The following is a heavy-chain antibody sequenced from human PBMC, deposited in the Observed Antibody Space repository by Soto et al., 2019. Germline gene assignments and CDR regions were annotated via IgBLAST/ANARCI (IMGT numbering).Heavy chain of an antibody. Sequence: SETLSLTCTMSGVSISSFSISSNYCRLIRQPPGKGLEWIGSIHYSGNTNYSPSLKSRVTISVDTSKNQFSLKLSSVTAADTAVYYCARIPYPSASFGYWGQGTLVTVSS. CDR3: ARIPYPSASFGY. V-gene: IGHV4-61*01. D-gene: IGHD3-16*01. CDR1: GVSISSFSISSNY. J-gene: IGHJ4*02. CDR2: IHYSGNT.